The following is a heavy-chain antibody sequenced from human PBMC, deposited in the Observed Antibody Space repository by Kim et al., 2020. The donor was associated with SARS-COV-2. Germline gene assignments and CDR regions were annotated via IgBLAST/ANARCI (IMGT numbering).Heavy chain of an antibody. D-gene: IGHD1-1*01. J-gene: IGHJ3*01. V-gene: IGHV3-74*01. CDR3: AGRSTFTNSWNDAFDV. CDR1: GFTFSTYY. Sequence: GGSLRLSCAVSGFTFSTYYIHWVRQPPGKGLVWVSRIKNDGSIASYADSVKGLFTISRDNAKNMLYLQMNSLRAEDTAVYYCAGRSTFTNSWNDAFDVWGQGTKVTVSS. CDR2: IKNDGSIA.